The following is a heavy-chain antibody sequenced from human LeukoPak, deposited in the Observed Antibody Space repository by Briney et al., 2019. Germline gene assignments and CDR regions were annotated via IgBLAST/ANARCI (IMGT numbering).Heavy chain of an antibody. J-gene: IGHJ4*02. D-gene: IGHD3-22*01. CDR1: GGSISSSSYY. CDR3: ARDDSYDSSGSFDY. Sequence: SETLSLTCTVSGGSISSSSYYWGWIRQPPGKGLEWIGSIYYRGSTYYNPSLKSRVTISVDTSKNQFSLKLSSVTAADTAVYYCARDDSYDSSGSFDYWGQGTLVTVSS. CDR2: IYYRGST. V-gene: IGHV4-39*07.